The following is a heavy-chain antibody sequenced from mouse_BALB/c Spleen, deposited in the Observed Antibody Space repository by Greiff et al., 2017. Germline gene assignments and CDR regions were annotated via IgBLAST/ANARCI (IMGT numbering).Heavy chain of an antibody. J-gene: IGHJ4*01. V-gene: IGHV5-12-1*01. CDR1: GFAFSSYD. Sequence: EVKLVESGGGLVKPGGSLKLSCAASGFAFSSYDMSWVRQTPEKRLEWVAYISSGGGSTYYPDTVKGRFTISRDNAKNTLYLQMSSLKSEDTAMYYCARHVYYAMDYWGQGTSVTVSS. CDR3: ARHVYYAMDY. CDR2: ISSGGGST.